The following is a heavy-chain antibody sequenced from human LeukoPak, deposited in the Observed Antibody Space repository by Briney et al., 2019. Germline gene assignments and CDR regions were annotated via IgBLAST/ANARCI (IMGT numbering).Heavy chain of an antibody. CDR1: GFTFSSYE. D-gene: IGHD3-22*01. V-gene: IGHV3-48*03. CDR3: ARGGDSNGFFYDY. J-gene: IGHJ4*02. CDR2: ISSSSNTI. Sequence: QPGGSLRLSCAASGFTFSSYEMYWVRQAPGKGLEWVSYISSSSNTIYYTDAVKGRFTISRSNAKNSLNLQMNSLRAEDTAVYYCARGGDSNGFFYDYWGQGTLVTVSS.